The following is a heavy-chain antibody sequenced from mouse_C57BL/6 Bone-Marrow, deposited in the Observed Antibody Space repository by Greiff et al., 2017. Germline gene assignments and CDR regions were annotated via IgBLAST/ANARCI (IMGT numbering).Heavy chain of an antibody. CDR3: AKLGPYYYAMDY. CDR2: INPGSGGT. D-gene: IGHD4-1*01. Sequence: VKLMESGAELVRPGTSVKVSCKASGYAFTNYLIEWVKQRPGQGLEWIGVINPGSGGTNYNEKFKGKATLTAYKSSSTAYMQLSSLTSEDSAVYFCAKLGPYYYAMDYWGQGTSVTVSS. CDR1: GYAFTNYL. V-gene: IGHV1-54*01. J-gene: IGHJ4*01.